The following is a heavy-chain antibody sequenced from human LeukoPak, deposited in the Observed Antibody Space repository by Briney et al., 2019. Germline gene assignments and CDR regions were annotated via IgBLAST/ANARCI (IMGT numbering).Heavy chain of an antibody. CDR1: GFTFSNAW. CDR2: IKSKIDGGTI. V-gene: IGHV3-15*01. Sequence: SGGSLRLSCTASGFTFSNAWMSWVRQAPGKGLEWVGRIKSKIDGGTIDYAGPVKGRFTISRDDSRNTVSLQMNSLKIEDTAVYYCTAALPWFDPWGQGTLVTVSS. D-gene: IGHD2-21*02. CDR3: TAALPWFDP. J-gene: IGHJ5*02.